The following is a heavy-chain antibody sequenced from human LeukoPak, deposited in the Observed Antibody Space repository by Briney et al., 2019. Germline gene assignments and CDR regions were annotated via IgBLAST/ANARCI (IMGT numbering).Heavy chain of an antibody. CDR2: IYPNSGDT. CDR1: GYTFTDYH. J-gene: IGHJ5*02. Sequence: ASVKVSFKASGYTFTDYHIHWVRQAPGEGLEGMGWIYPNSGDTNYAQNFQGGVTMTRDTSISTAYLELSRLTSDDTALYYCARVAVEMTSWFDPWGQGTLVTVSS. D-gene: IGHD5-24*01. CDR3: ARVAVEMTSWFDP. V-gene: IGHV1-2*02.